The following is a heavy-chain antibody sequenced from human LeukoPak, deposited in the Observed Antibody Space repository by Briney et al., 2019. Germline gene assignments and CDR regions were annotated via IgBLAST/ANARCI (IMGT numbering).Heavy chain of an antibody. CDR1: GFTFSSYG. V-gene: IGHV3-30*02. CDR3: AKSRLVAPPSWFDP. D-gene: IGHD5-12*01. CDR2: IRYDGSNK. J-gene: IGHJ5*02. Sequence: GGSLRLSCAASGFTFSSYGMHWVRQAPGKGLEWVAFIRYDGSNKYYADSVKGRFTISRDNSKNTLYLQMNSLRAEDTAVYYCAKSRLVAPPSWFDPWGQGTLVTVS.